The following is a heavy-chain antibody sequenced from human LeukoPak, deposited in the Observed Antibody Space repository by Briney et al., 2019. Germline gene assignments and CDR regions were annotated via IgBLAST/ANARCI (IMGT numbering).Heavy chain of an antibody. V-gene: IGHV4-39*07. Sequence: SETLSLTCTVSGGSISSSSYYWGWIRQPPGKGLEWIGSIYYSGSTYYNPSLKSRVTISVDTSKNQFSLKLSSVTAADTAVYYCARTGDGYNYYNYYYMDVWGKGTTVTVTS. CDR2: IYYSGST. J-gene: IGHJ6*03. D-gene: IGHD5-24*01. CDR3: ARTGDGYNYYNYYYMDV. CDR1: GGSISSSSYY.